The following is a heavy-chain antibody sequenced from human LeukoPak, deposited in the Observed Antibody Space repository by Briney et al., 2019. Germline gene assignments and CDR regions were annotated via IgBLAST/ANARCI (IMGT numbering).Heavy chain of an antibody. J-gene: IGHJ5*02. Sequence: ASVKVSCKASGGTFSSYAISWVGQAPGQGLEWMGGIIPIFGTANYAQKFQGRVTITTDESTSTAYMELSSLRSEDTAVYYCARGGSHTPNPFDPWGQGTLVTVSS. D-gene: IGHD1-26*01. CDR2: IIPIFGTA. CDR3: ARGGSHTPNPFDP. CDR1: GGTFSSYA. V-gene: IGHV1-69*05.